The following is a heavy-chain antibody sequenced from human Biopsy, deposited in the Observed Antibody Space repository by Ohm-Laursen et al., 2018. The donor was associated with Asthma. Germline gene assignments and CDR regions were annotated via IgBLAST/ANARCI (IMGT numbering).Heavy chain of an antibody. CDR3: ARGPEYVRSSGALDY. Sequence: SSVKVSCKASGDSFSNYAISWVRQAPGQGLEWKGGLIPVLGTPDHAQMFEGRVTISADDSTSTAYMELSSLSSEDTALYYCARGPEYVRSSGALDYWGQGTLVTVSS. J-gene: IGHJ4*02. CDR1: GDSFSNYA. CDR2: LIPVLGTP. V-gene: IGHV1-69*01. D-gene: IGHD2-2*01.